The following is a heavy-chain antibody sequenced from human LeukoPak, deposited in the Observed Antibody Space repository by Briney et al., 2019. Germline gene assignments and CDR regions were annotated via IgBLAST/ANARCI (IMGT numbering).Heavy chain of an antibody. CDR3: ARPGSSWYSVDY. CDR1: GYSFTSYW. D-gene: IGHD6-13*01. V-gene: IGHV5-51*01. CDR2: IYPGDSDT. Sequence: HGESLKISCKGSGYSFTSYWIGGGRQIPGKGLEWMGIIYPGDSDTRYSPSFQGQVTISADKSISTAYLQWSSLKASDTAMYYCARPGSSWYSVDYWGQGTLVTVSS. J-gene: IGHJ4*02.